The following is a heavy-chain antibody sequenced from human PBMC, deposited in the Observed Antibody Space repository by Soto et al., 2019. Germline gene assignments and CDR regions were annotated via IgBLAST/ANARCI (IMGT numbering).Heavy chain of an antibody. CDR3: AKDLYSRSFLYPTELSYYYGMDV. Sequence: GGSLRLSCAASGFTLDDYTMHWVRQAPGKGLEWVSLISWEGGSADCADAVKGRFTISRDNSKNSLYLQMNRLRTEDTALYYCAKDLYSRSFLYPTELSYYYGMDVCGHGTTVTLSS. V-gene: IGHV3-43*01. J-gene: IGHJ6*02. CDR1: GFTLDDYT. D-gene: IGHD6-6*01. CDR2: ISWEGGSA.